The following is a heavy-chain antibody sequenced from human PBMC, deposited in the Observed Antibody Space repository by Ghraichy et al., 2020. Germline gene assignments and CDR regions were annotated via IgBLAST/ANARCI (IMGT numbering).Heavy chain of an antibody. Sequence: SETLSLTCTVSGGSVSSGSYYWSWIRQPPGKGLEWIGYIYYSGSTNYNPSLKSRVTISVDTSKNQFSLKLSSVTAADTAVYYCARDRGKGYCSSTSCRPGDYYYYYGMDVWGQGTTVTVSS. CDR1: GGSVSSGSYY. CDR3: ARDRGKGYCSSTSCRPGDYYYYYGMDV. V-gene: IGHV4-61*01. D-gene: IGHD2-2*01. J-gene: IGHJ6*02. CDR2: IYYSGST.